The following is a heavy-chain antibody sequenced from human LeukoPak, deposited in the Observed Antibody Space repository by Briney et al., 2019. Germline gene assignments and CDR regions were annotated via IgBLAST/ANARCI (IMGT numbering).Heavy chain of an antibody. CDR3: ARGGGDILTGYSPLDY. V-gene: IGHV1-2*04. CDR1: GYTFTGCY. D-gene: IGHD3-9*01. J-gene: IGHJ4*02. CDR2: INPNSGGT. Sequence: ASVKVSCKASGYTFTGCYMHWVRQAPGQGLEWMGWINPNSGGTNYAQKFQGWVTMTRDTSISTAYMELSRLRSDDTAVYYCARGGGDILTGYSPLDYWGQGTLVTVSS.